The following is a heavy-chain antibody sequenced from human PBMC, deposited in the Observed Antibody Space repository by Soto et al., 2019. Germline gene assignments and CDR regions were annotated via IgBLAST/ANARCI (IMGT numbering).Heavy chain of an antibody. CDR1: GYTFSNYV. J-gene: IGHJ4*02. CDR3: AREATPWGGYRYNNY. CDR2: ISGYNGNT. D-gene: IGHD3-16*02. Sequence: QVQLVQSGAEVKKPGASVKVSCKTSGYTFSNYVINWVRQAPGQGLEWMGWISGYNGNTDYAQKVQGRVTMTTDTSXXTAYMELRSLRSDDTAVYYCAREATPWGGYRYNNYWGQGTLVTVSP. V-gene: IGHV1-18*01.